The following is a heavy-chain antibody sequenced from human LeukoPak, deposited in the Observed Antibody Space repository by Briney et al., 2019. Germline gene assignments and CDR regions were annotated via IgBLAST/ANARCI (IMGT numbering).Heavy chain of an antibody. CDR2: IYYSGRT. J-gene: IGHJ4*02. CDR3: ARRDYYDSIDY. V-gene: IGHV4-39*01. CDR1: GGSISSSSYY. D-gene: IGHD3-22*01. Sequence: PSETLSLTCTVSGGSISSSSYYWGWIRQPPGKGLEWIASIYYSGRTNYNPSLKSRVTISVDTSKNQFSLKLSSVTAADTAVYYCARRDYYDSIDYWGQGTLVTVSS.